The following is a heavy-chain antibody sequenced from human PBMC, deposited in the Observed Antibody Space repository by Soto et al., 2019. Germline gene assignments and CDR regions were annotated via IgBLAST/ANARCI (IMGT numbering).Heavy chain of an antibody. CDR2: ISYDGSNK. V-gene: IGHV3-30*18. CDR1: GFTFSSYG. D-gene: IGHD3-3*01. J-gene: IGHJ6*02. Sequence: QVQLVESGGGVAQPGRSLRLSCAASGFTFSSYGMHWVRQAPGKGLEWVAVISYDGSNKYYADSVKGRFTISRDNSKNTLYLQMNSLRAEDTAVYYCAKEADYDFLDYYYYGMDVWGQGTTVTVSS. CDR3: AKEADYDFLDYYYYGMDV.